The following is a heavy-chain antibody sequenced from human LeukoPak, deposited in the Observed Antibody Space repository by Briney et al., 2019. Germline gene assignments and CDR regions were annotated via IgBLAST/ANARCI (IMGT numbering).Heavy chain of an antibody. CDR2: ISGSGDVI. CDR3: ARDFLGYCTTTSCYDVVFDY. V-gene: IGHV3-11*01. CDR1: GFTFRVYY. D-gene: IGHD2-2*01. Sequence: GGSLSLSCAASGFTFRVYYMAWIRQAPGKGLELLSFISGSGDVIKYVDSVRGRFTISRDNAKNSLYLQMDSLRGDDTAVYYCARDFLGYCTTTSCYDVVFDYWGQGTLVTVSS. J-gene: IGHJ4*02.